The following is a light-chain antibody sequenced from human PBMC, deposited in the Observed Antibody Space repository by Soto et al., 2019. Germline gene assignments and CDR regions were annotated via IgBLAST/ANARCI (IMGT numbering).Light chain of an antibody. CDR2: AAS. CDR3: QHYDSYSPT. V-gene: IGKV1-9*01. J-gene: IGKJ1*01. Sequence: IQLTQSPSSLSASVGDRVTVTCRASQGISSYLAWYQQKPGKAPKLLIYAASSLQSGVPSRFSGSGSGTEFTLTISSLQPDDFATYYCQHYDSYSPTFGQGTKVDI. CDR1: QGISSY.